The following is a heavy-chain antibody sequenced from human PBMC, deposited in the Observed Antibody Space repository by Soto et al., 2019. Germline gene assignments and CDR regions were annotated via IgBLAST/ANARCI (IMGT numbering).Heavy chain of an antibody. V-gene: IGHV4-59*01. CDR2: IYYSGST. D-gene: IGHD1-26*01. J-gene: IGHJ4*02. CDR1: GGPISSYY. CDR3: ARGKWELPYYFDY. Sequence: SETLSLTCTVSGGPISSYYWSWIRQPPGKGLEWIGYIYYSGSTNYNPSLKSRVTISVDTSKNQFSLKLSSVTAADTAVYYCARGKWELPYYFDYWGQGTLVTVSS.